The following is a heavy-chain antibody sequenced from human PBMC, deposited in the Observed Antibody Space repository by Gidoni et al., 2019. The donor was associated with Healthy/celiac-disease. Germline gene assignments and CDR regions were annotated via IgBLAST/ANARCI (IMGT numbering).Heavy chain of an antibody. D-gene: IGHD5-18*01. CDR2: IIPIFGTA. CDR1: QATFSSYA. Sequence: QVQLVQSGAEVKKPGPSVKASCKASQATFSSYANSWVRQAPGQGLEWMGGIIPIFGTANYAQKFQGRVTITADESTSTAYMELSSLRSEDTAVYYCARAIVDTAMVYAFDIWGQGTMVTVSS. J-gene: IGHJ3*02. CDR3: ARAIVDTAMVYAFDI. V-gene: IGHV1-69*01.